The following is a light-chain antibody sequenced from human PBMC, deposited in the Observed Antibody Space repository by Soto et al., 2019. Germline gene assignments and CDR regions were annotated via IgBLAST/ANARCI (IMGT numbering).Light chain of an antibody. CDR3: QQYYSYPLT. CDR2: AAS. V-gene: IGKV1-8*01. CDR1: QGISSY. J-gene: IGKJ1*01. Sequence: AIRMTQSPSSFSASTGDRVTITCRASQGISSYLAWYQQKPGKAPKLLIYAASTLQSGVPSRFSGSVSGTDFTLTICCLQSEDFATYYCQQYYSYPLTFGQGNKVEIK.